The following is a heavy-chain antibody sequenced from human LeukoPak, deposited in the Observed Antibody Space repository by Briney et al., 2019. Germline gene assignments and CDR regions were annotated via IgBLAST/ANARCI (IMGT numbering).Heavy chain of an antibody. CDR1: GYTFTSYD. CDR2: MNPNSGNT. Sequence: ASVKVSCKASGYTFTSYDINWVRQATGQGLEWMGWMNPNSGNTGYAQKFQGRVNMTRNTSISTAYMELSSLRSEDTAVYYCARFYYGDYVDWFDPWGQGTLVTVSS. D-gene: IGHD4-17*01. J-gene: IGHJ5*02. V-gene: IGHV1-8*01. CDR3: ARFYYGDYVDWFDP.